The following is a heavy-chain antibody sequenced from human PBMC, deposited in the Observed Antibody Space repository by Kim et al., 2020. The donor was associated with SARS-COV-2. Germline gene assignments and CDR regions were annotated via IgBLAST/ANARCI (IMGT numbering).Heavy chain of an antibody. Sequence: LRETLSFTCAVSGGSISSSNWWSWVRQPPGKGLEWIGEIYHSGSTNYNPSLKSRVTISVDKSKNQFSLKLSSVTAADTAVYYCARDIGGGYCSGGSCYGYYYYGMDVWGQGTTVTVSS. V-gene: IGHV4-4*02. J-gene: IGHJ6*02. CDR3: ARDIGGGYCSGGSCYGYYYYGMDV. D-gene: IGHD2-15*01. CDR2: IYHSGST. CDR1: GGSISSSNW.